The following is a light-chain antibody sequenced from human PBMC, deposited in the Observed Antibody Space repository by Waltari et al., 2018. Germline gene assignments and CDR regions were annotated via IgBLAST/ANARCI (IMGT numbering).Light chain of an antibody. Sequence: DIQLTQSPSFLSASVGDRVTITCRASQGIGRFLAWYQQKAGQAPKLLITVASTLKSDVPSRFSGSGSGTEFTLTISSLQPEDFATYYCQHFNSYPLTFGGGSKVDVK. J-gene: IGKJ4*01. CDR2: VAS. V-gene: IGKV1-9*01. CDR3: QHFNSYPLT. CDR1: QGIGRF.